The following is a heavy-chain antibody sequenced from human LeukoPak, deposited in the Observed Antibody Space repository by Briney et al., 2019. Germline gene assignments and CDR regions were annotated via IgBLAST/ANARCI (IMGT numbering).Heavy chain of an antibody. CDR3: ARHLGSSSWFDY. D-gene: IGHD6-13*01. J-gene: IGHJ4*02. Sequence: SETLSLTCTVSGGSISSTSYYWGWIRQPPGKGLGWIGGIYYTGSAYYNPALKSRVTISVDTSKNQFSLKLSSVTAADTAVYYCARHLGSSSWFDYWGQGTLVTVSS. CDR2: IYYTGSA. CDR1: GGSISSTSYY. V-gene: IGHV4-39*01.